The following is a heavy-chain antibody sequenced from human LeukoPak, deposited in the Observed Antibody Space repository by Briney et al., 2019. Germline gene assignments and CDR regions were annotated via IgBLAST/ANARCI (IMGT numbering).Heavy chain of an antibody. D-gene: IGHD2-8*02. CDR1: GFTFSSYG. Sequence: GGSLRLSCAASGFTFSSYGMHWVRQAPGKGLEWVAVISYDGSNKYYADSVKGRFTISRDNSKNTLYLQMNSLRAEDTAVYYCAKGAYCTGGVCYTGPFDYWGQGTLVTVSS. CDR3: AKGAYCTGGVCYTGPFDY. CDR2: ISYDGSNK. J-gene: IGHJ4*02. V-gene: IGHV3-30*18.